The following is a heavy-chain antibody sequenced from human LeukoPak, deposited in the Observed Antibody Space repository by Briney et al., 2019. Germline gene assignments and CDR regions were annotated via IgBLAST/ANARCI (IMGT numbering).Heavy chain of an antibody. J-gene: IGHJ3*01. CDR2: INHSGNT. V-gene: IGHV4-34*04. CDR3: ARVLRGTSTESTDAFDV. Sequence: SETLSLTCAVYGRSFSGHYWSWVRQPPGKGLEWISEINHSGNTHNNPSLKRRGTISVDTAKTPFSLRLSSVTAADTAVYFCARVLRGTSTESTDAFDVWGQGTMVTVSS. CDR1: GRSFSGHY. D-gene: IGHD3-16*01.